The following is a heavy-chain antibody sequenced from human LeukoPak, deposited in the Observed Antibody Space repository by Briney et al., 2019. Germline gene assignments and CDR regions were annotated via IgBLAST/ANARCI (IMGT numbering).Heavy chain of an antibody. J-gene: IGHJ4*02. CDR2: IIPIFGTA. D-gene: IGHD3-22*01. V-gene: IGHV1-69*05. Sequence: SVKVSCKASGGTFSSYAISWVRQAPGQGLEWMGGIIPIFGTANYAQKLQGRVTMTTDTSTSTAYMELRSLRSDDTAVYYCARDMWYYYDSSGYPPTRFDYWGQGTLVTVSS. CDR3: ARDMWYYYDSSGYPPTRFDY. CDR1: GGTFSSYA.